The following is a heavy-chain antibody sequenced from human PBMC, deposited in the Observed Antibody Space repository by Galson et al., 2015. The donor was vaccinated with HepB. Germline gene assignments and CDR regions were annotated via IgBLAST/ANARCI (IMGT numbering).Heavy chain of an antibody. CDR1: GYTFTGYY. J-gene: IGHJ5*02. D-gene: IGHD5-12*01. V-gene: IGHV1-2*02. CDR2: INPNSGGT. CDR3: ARGPIVATIGLGVYWFDP. Sequence: SVKVSCKASGYTFTGYYMHWVRQAPGQGLEWMGWINPNSGGTNYAQKFQGRVTMTRDTSISTAYMELSRLRSDDTAVYYCARGPIVATIGLGVYWFDPWGQGTLVTVSS.